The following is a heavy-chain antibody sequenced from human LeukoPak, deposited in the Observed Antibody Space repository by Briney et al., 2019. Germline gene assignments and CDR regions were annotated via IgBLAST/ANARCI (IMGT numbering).Heavy chain of an antibody. V-gene: IGHV1-18*04. D-gene: IGHD3-22*01. J-gene: IGHJ4*02. CDR3: ARSGEPGDSRGIYYFDN. CDR1: GYTFTGYY. CDR2: ISTYNGNT. Sequence: ASVKVSCKASGYTFTGYYMHWVRQAPGQGLEWMGRISTYNGNTNYVQKFQGRVTMTTDTSTSTAYMELRSLRSDDTAVFYCARSGEPGDSRGIYYFDNWGQGTLVTVSS.